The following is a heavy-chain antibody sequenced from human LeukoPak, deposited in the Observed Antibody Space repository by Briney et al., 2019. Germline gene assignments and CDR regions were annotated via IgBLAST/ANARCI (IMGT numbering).Heavy chain of an antibody. CDR2: INWNGGST. V-gene: IGHV3-20*04. CDR3: ARGVAAPHDY. J-gene: IGHJ4*02. Sequence: RAGGSLRLSCAASGFTFDDYAMHWVRQAPGKGLEWVSGINWNGGSTGYADSVKGRFTISRDNAKNSLYLQMNSLRAEDTALYYCARGVAAPHDYWGQGTLVTVSS. D-gene: IGHD6-6*01. CDR1: GFTFDDYA.